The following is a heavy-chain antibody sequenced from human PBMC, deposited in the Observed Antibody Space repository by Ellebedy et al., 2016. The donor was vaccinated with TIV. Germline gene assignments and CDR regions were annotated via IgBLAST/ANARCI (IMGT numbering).Heavy chain of an antibody. J-gene: IGHJ4*02. Sequence: AASVKVSCKTSGYTFTNYGMHWLRQAPGQRPEWMGWLSGYTGDTHYAQKVQARVSMITDTSTSTGYLELRSLRSDDTAVYYCARDTSASADYWGQGTLVTVSS. CDR3: ARDTSASADY. CDR2: LSGYTGDT. CDR1: GYTFTNYG. V-gene: IGHV1-18*04. D-gene: IGHD6-6*01.